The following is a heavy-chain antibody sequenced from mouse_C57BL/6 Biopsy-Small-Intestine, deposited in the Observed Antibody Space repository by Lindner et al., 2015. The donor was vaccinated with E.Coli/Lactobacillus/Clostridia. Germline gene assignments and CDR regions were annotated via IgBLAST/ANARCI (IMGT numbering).Heavy chain of an antibody. V-gene: IGHV1-82*01. CDR1: GYAFSSSW. CDR3: ASGSGY. Sequence: VQLQESGPELVKPGASVKISCKASGYAFSSSWMNWVKQRPGKGLEWIGRIYPGDGDTNYNGKFKGKATLTADKSSSTAYIQLSSLTSEDSAVYFCASGSGYWGQGTLVTVSA. CDR2: IYPGDGDT. D-gene: IGHD3-2*02. J-gene: IGHJ3*01.